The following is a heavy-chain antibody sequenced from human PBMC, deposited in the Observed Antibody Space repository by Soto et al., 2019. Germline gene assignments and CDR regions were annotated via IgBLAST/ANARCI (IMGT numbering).Heavy chain of an antibody. Sequence: QVQLQESGPGLVKTSETLSLTCTVSGVSISPYYWTWIRQLAGKGLEWIGHPYSSGRATYNPSLKNRVTMSVFRDHFSLTLKSVTAADTAVYYCARRFDVNTALDYYYFGLWGRGALVTVSS. J-gene: IGHJ2*01. CDR3: ARRFDVNTALDYYYFGL. D-gene: IGHD5-18*01. CDR2: PYSSGRA. V-gene: IGHV4-4*07. CDR1: GVSISPYY.